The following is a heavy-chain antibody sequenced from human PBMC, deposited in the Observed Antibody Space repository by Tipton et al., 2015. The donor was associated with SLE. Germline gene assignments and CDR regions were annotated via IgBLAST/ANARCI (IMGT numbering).Heavy chain of an antibody. V-gene: IGHV4-34*01. J-gene: IGHJ4*02. CDR2: IHHIGGT. D-gene: IGHD1-26*01. CDR1: GGSTSDTN. Sequence: TLSLTCAVYGGSTSDTNWSWIRQPPGKGLEWIGEIHHIGGTKYSPSLKSRVTISIDTSKNQFSLKLSSVTAADTAVYYCASRIVGALYYFDYWGQGTLVTVSS. CDR3: ASRIVGALYYFDY.